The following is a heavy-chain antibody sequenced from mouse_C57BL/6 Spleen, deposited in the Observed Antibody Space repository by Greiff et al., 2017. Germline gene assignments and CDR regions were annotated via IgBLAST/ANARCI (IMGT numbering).Heavy chain of an antibody. CDR1: GFTFSDYY. CDR3: ARQNYYGSSFDY. V-gene: IGHV5-12*01. CDR2: ISNGGGST. D-gene: IGHD1-1*01. Sequence: EVQGVESGGGLVQPGGSLKLSCAASGFTFSDYYMYWVRQTPEKRLEWVAYISNGGGSTYYPDTVKGRFTISRDNAKNTLYLQMSRLKSEDTAMYYCARQNYYGSSFDYWGQGTTLTVSS. J-gene: IGHJ2*01.